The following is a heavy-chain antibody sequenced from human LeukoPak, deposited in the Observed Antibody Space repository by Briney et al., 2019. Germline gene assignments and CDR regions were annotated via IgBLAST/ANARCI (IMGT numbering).Heavy chain of an antibody. D-gene: IGHD1-1*01. Sequence: GGSLRLSCAASGFTVSSNYMSWVRQAPGKGLEWVSVIYSGGSTYYADSVKGRFTISRDNSKNTLYLQMNSLRAEDTAVYYCARLKLERRLDYYYGMDVWGQGTMVTVSS. CDR1: GFTVSSNY. J-gene: IGHJ6*02. CDR2: IYSGGST. CDR3: ARLKLERRLDYYYGMDV. V-gene: IGHV3-66*04.